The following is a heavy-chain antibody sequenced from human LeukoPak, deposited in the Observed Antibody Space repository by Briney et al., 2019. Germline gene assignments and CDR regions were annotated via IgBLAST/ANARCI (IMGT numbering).Heavy chain of an antibody. CDR1: GGSISSSSYY. D-gene: IGHD3-3*01. CDR2: IYYSGST. V-gene: IGHV4-39*07. CDR3: ASRPYHYDFWSGYYSPSYYFDY. J-gene: IGHJ4*02. Sequence: SETLSLTCTVSGGSISSSSYYWGWIRQPPGKGLEWIGSIYYSGSTNYNPSLKSRVTISVDTSKNQFSLKLSSVTAADTAVYYCASRPYHYDFWSGYYSPSYYFDYWGQGTLVTVSS.